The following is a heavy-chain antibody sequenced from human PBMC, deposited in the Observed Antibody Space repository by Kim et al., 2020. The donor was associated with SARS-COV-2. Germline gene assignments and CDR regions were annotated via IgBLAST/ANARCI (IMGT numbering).Heavy chain of an antibody. CDR3: AKKDIVATRASN. CDR2: ISGSGGST. V-gene: IGHV3-23*01. CDR1: GFTFSSYA. Sequence: GGSLRLSCAASGFTFSSYAMSWVRQAPGKGLEWVAAISGSGGSTYYADSVKGRFTISRDNSKNTLYLQMNSLRAEDTAVYYCAKKDIVATRASNWGQGTLVTVSS. J-gene: IGHJ4*02. D-gene: IGHD5-12*01.